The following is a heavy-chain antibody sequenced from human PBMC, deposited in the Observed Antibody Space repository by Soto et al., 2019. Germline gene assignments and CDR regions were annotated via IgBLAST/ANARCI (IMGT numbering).Heavy chain of an antibody. CDR3: AKTWWLDYYFDY. V-gene: IGHV3-23*01. J-gene: IGHJ4*02. Sequence: GGSLRLSCAASGFTFSSYAMSWVRQAPGKGLEWVSAISGSGGSTYYADSVKGRFTISRDNSRNTLYLQMNSLRAEDTAVYYCAKTWWLDYYFDYWGQGTLVTVSS. CDR1: GFTFSSYA. CDR2: ISGSGGST. D-gene: IGHD6-19*01.